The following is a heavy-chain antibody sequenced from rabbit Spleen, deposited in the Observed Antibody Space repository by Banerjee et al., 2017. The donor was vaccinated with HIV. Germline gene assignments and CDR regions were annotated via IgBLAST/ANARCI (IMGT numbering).Heavy chain of an antibody. CDR1: GVSLHDKDV. Sequence: EQLEESGGGLVQPEGSLTLTCKASGVSLHDKDVMCWVRQAPGKGLEWIACIYAGSSGTTYYASWAKGRFTISKTSSTTVTLQMTSLTAADTATYFCARLGHADYPYAYGLKLWGPGTLVTVS. D-gene: IGHD6-1*01. CDR2: IYAGSSGTT. J-gene: IGHJ4*01. CDR3: ARLGHADYPYAYGLKL. V-gene: IGHV1S45*01.